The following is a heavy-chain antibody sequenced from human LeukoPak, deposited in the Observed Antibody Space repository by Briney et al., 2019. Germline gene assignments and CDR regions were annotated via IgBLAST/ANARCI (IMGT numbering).Heavy chain of an antibody. CDR3: ARDGPGCSGGSCYHYYYYGMDV. CDR2: INPSGGST. Sequence: GASVKVSCKASGYTFTSYYVHWVRQAPGQGLEWMGIINPSGGSTSYAQKFQGRVTMTRDTSTSTVYMELSSLRSEDTAVYYCARDGPGCSGGSCYHYYYYGMDVWGQGTTVTVSS. J-gene: IGHJ6*02. V-gene: IGHV1-46*01. D-gene: IGHD2-15*01. CDR1: GYTFTSYY.